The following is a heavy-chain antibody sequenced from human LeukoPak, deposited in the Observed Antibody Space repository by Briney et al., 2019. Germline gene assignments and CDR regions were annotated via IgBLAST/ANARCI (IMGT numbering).Heavy chain of an antibody. CDR1: GGTFSSYA. D-gene: IGHD2-2*01. Sequence: GSSVKVSCKASGGTFSSYAISWVRQGPGQGLEWMGGIIPIFGTANYAQKFQGRVTITTDESTSTAYMELSSLRSEDTAVYYCARDWYCSSTSCQGLFDPWGQGTLVTVSS. V-gene: IGHV1-69*05. CDR2: IIPIFGTA. CDR3: ARDWYCSSTSCQGLFDP. J-gene: IGHJ5*02.